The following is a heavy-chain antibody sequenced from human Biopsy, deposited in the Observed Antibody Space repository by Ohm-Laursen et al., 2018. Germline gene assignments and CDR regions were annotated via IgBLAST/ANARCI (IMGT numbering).Heavy chain of an antibody. Sequence: SQTLSLTCAVSGASIEDYYWTWIRQAPGKTLEWIASINYRGSTNYNPSLKSRVTISVDTSKNHFSLKLTSVTAADTAVYYCARESALAGDFDSWGQGTLVTVSS. CDR2: INYRGST. CDR3: ARESALAGDFDS. D-gene: IGHD6-19*01. V-gene: IGHV4-59*01. CDR1: GASIEDYY. J-gene: IGHJ4*02.